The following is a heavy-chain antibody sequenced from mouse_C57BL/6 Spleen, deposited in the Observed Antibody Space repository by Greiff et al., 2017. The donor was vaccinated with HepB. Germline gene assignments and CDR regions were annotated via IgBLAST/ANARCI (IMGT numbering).Heavy chain of an antibody. J-gene: IGHJ2*01. CDR1: GYTFTDYY. V-gene: IGHV1-26*01. CDR2: INPNNGGT. Sequence: VQLQQSGPELVKPGASVKISCKASGYTFTDYYMNWVKQSHGKSLEWIGDINPNNGGTSYNQKFKGKATLTVDKSSSTAYMELRSLTSEDSAVYYCARGDDYWGQGTTLTVSS. CDR3: ARGDDY.